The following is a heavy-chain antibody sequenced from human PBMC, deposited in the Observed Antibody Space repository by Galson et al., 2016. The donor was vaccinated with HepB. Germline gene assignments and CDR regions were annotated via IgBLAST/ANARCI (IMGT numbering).Heavy chain of an antibody. Sequence: SETLSLTCTVSGGPISNSNYYWGWIRQPPGKGLEWIGSIHYIGSAYYNPSLKSRVVMSVDTSKNQFSLKVSSVTAADTSVYYCASRVVTTRRIDFWGQGALATVSS. CDR2: IHYIGSA. CDR1: GGPISNSNYY. J-gene: IGHJ4*02. V-gene: IGHV4-39*01. CDR3: ASRVVTTRRIDF. D-gene: IGHD2-21*02.